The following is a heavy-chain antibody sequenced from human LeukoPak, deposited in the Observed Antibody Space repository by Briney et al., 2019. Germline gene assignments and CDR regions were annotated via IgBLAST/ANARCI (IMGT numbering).Heavy chain of an antibody. J-gene: IGHJ4*02. V-gene: IGHV3-23*01. CDR1: GFTFSSYA. Sequence: GGSLRVSCAASGFTFSSYAMSWVRQAPGKGLEWVSAISGSGGSTYYADSVKGRSTISRDNSKNTLYLQMNSLRAEDTAVYYCAKDQYGVAAPFDYWGQGTLVTVSS. CDR3: AKDQYGVAAPFDY. CDR2: ISGSGGST. D-gene: IGHD6-13*01.